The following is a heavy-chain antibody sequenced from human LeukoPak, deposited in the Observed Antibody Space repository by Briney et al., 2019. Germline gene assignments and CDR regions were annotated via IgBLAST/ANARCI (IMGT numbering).Heavy chain of an antibody. Sequence: KPGRSLRLSCAASGFTFSSYGMHWVRQAPGKGLEWVSSISSSSSYIYYADSVKGRFTISRDNAKNSLYLQMNSLRAEDTAVYYCARDCIFWSGYYNSNAFDIWGQGTMVTVSS. D-gene: IGHD3-3*01. J-gene: IGHJ3*02. CDR2: ISSSSSYI. V-gene: IGHV3-21*01. CDR3: ARDCIFWSGYYNSNAFDI. CDR1: GFTFSSYG.